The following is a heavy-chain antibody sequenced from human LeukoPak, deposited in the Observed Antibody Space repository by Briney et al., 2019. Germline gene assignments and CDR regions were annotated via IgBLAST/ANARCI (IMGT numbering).Heavy chain of an antibody. Sequence: SETLSLTCAVYGGSFSGYYWSWIRQPPGKGLEWIGEINHSGSTNYNPFLKSRVTISVDTSKNQFSLKLSSVTAADTAVYYCARGPRITIFGVVIEKRFDPWGQGTLVTVSS. CDR3: ARGPRITIFGVVIEKRFDP. D-gene: IGHD3-3*01. V-gene: IGHV4-34*01. CDR1: GGSFSGYY. CDR2: INHSGST. J-gene: IGHJ5*02.